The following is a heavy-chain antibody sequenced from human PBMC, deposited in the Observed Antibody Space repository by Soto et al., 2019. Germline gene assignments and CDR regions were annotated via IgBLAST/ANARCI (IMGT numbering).Heavy chain of an antibody. CDR1: GFTFSNYA. D-gene: IGHD6-13*01. CDR2: ISGNGGSR. J-gene: IGHJ4*02. Sequence: EVQLLESGGGLVQPGGSLRLSCAASGFTFSNYALTWVRQAPGKGLEWVSTISGNGGSRYYPDSVKGRFTISRDNSENTLYLLMNSLRAEDTAVYYCAKDRESSTWFGTGDYWGQGTLVAVSS. CDR3: AKDRESSTWFGTGDY. V-gene: IGHV3-23*01.